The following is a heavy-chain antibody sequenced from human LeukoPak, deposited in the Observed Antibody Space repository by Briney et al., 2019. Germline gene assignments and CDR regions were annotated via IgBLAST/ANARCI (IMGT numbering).Heavy chain of an antibody. CDR3: AREEDYDNAFDI. Sequence: GGSLRLSCAASGFTFSSYWMHWVRQAPGKGLVWVSRINSDGSSTSYADSVKGRFTISRDNAKNTLYLQMNSLRAEDTAVYYCAREEDYDNAFDIWGQGTMVTVSS. V-gene: IGHV3-74*01. CDR2: INSDGSST. J-gene: IGHJ3*02. D-gene: IGHD3-22*01. CDR1: GFTFSSYW.